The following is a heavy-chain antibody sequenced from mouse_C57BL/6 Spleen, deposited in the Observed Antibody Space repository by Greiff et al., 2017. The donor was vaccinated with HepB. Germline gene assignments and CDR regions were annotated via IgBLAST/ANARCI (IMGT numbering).Heavy chain of an antibody. V-gene: IGHV1-82*01. CDR3: ARDGNAWFAY. Sequence: QVQLKESGPELVKPGASVKISCKASGYAFSSSWMNWVKQRPGKGLEWIGRIYPGDGDTNYNGKFKGKATLTADKSSSTAYMQRSSLTSADSAVYVCARDGNAWFAYWGQGTLVTVSA. CDR1: GYAFSSSW. D-gene: IGHD2-1*01. CDR2: IYPGDGDT. J-gene: IGHJ3*01.